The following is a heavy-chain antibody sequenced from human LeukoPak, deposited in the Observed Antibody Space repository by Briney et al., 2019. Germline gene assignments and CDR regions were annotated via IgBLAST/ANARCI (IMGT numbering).Heavy chain of an antibody. CDR3: ARVGVPTPDTYCSSTSCPPGIWFDP. V-gene: IGHV4-34*01. D-gene: IGHD2-2*01. CDR2: INHSGST. Sequence: PSETLSLTCAVYSGSFSGYYWSWIRQPPGKGLEWIGEINHSGSTNYNPSLKSRVTISVDTSKNQFSLKLSSVTAADTAVYYCARVGVPTPDTYCSSTSCPPGIWFDPWGQGTLVTVSS. J-gene: IGHJ5*02. CDR1: SGSFSGYY.